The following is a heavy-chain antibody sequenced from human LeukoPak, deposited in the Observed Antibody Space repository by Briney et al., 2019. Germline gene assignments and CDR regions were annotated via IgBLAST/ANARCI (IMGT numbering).Heavy chain of an antibody. D-gene: IGHD6-19*01. J-gene: IGHJ4*02. CDR1: GFTFSSYG. V-gene: IGHV3-30*18. Sequence: GGSLRLSCAASGFTFSSYGMHWVRQAPGKGLEWVSVMSYDGIRKYYADSVKGRFTISRDNSKNTLYLQMNSLRVEDTAVYYCAKGRDVAVTGSKVGSDYWGQGTLVTVSS. CDR2: MSYDGIRK. CDR3: AKGRDVAVTGSKVGSDY.